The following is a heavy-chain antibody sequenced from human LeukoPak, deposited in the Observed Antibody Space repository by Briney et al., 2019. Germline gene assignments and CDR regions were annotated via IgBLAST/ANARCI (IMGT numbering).Heavy chain of an antibody. Sequence: SETLSLTCTVSGGSISSSSYYWGWIRQPPGKGLEWIGSIYYSGSTYYNPSLKSRVTISVDTSKNQFSLKLSSVTAADTAVYYCARIDENYDFWSGYHHHDAFDIWGQGTMVTVSS. J-gene: IGHJ3*02. D-gene: IGHD3-3*01. CDR3: ARIDENYDFWSGYHHHDAFDI. V-gene: IGHV4-39*01. CDR1: GGSISSSSYY. CDR2: IYYSGST.